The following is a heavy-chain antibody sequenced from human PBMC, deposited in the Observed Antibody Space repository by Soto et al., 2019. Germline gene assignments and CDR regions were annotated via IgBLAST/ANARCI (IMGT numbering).Heavy chain of an antibody. CDR1: GSSFTSYW. D-gene: IGHD3-9*01. V-gene: IGHV5-51*01. CDR3: ARHVTYDILTGYPIRLGWFDP. J-gene: IGHJ5*02. CDR2: IYPGDYNT. Sequence: GESLKISCNGSGSSFTSYWIGWVRQMPGKGLEWMGIIYPGDYNTKYSPSFQGQVTISADKSISTAYLQWSSLKASDTAMYYCARHVTYDILTGYPIRLGWFDPWGQGTLVTVSS.